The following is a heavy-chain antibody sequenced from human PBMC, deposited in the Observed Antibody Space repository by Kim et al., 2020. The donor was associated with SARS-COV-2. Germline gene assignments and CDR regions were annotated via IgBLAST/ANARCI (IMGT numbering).Heavy chain of an antibody. CDR3: AKVGSSGYSEYFQH. J-gene: IGHJ1*01. Sequence: ADSVKGRFTISRDNAKNSLYLQMNSLRAEDTALYYCAKVGSSGYSEYFQHWGQGTLVTVSS. D-gene: IGHD3-22*01. V-gene: IGHV3-9*01.